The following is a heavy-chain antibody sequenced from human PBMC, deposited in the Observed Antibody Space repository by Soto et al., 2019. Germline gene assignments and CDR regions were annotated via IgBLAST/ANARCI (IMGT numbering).Heavy chain of an antibody. Sequence: PGESLKISCAASGFTFSSYAMSWVRQAPGKGLEWVSAISGSGGSTYYADSVKGRFTISRDNSKNTLYLQMNSLRAEDTAVYYCAKDIAAAVNRWFDPWGQGTLVTVSS. CDR2: ISGSGGST. D-gene: IGHD6-13*01. V-gene: IGHV3-23*01. J-gene: IGHJ5*02. CDR1: GFTFSSYA. CDR3: AKDIAAAVNRWFDP.